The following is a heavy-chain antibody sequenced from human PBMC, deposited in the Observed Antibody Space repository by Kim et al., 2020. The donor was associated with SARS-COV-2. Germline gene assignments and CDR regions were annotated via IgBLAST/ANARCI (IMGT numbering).Heavy chain of an antibody. D-gene: IGHD6-13*01. CDR3: ARAPFSAAGTDYYYGMDV. V-gene: IGHV4-59*01. J-gene: IGHJ6*02. Sequence: KSRVTISVDTSKNQFSLKLSSVTAADTAVYYCARAPFSAAGTDYYYGMDVWGQGTTVTVSS.